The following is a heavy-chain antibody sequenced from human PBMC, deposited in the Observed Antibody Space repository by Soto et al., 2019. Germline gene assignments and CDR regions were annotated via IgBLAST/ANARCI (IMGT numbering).Heavy chain of an antibody. CDR1: GGTFSSYV. J-gene: IGHJ6*02. V-gene: IGHV1-69*01. D-gene: IGHD6-13*01. Sequence: QVQLVQSGAEVKKAGSSVKVSCKVSGGTFSSYVINWVRQAPGQGLEWVGGIIPVFGSTSFAEKFQGRVTITADESTNTAYMELSSLRSDDTAVYYCARETPSAAAAYFFYGLDVWGQGTTVTVSS. CDR2: IIPVFGST. CDR3: ARETPSAAAAYFFYGLDV.